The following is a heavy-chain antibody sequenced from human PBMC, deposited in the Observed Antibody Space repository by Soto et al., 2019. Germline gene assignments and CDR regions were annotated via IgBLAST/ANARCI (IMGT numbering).Heavy chain of an antibody. CDR1: GGSISSSSYY. CDR2: IYYNGNT. CDR3: ARSGQVGGTDYFDY. J-gene: IGHJ4*02. D-gene: IGHD1-26*01. Sequence: QLQLQESGPGLVKSSETLSLTCNVAGGSISSSSYYWGWIRQPPGKGLEWIGSIYYNGNTYDNPSLXXXVXXSVDTFENHFSLKLSSVTAADTAVYYCARSGQVGGTDYFDYWGQGTLVTVSS. V-gene: IGHV4-39*02.